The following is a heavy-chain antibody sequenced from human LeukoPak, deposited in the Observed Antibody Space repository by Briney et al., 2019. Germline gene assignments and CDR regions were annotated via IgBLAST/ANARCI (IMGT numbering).Heavy chain of an antibody. CDR2: ISSSSSYT. J-gene: IGHJ5*02. V-gene: IGHV3-11*06. D-gene: IGHD2-2*01. CDR3: ARGGYCSSTSCYAFNWFDP. Sequence: GGSLRLSCAASGFTFSDYYMSWIRQAPGKGLEWVSYISSSSSYTSYADSVKGRFTISRGNAKNSLYLQMNSLRAEDTAVYYCARGGYCSSTSCYAFNWFDPWGQGTLVTVSS. CDR1: GFTFSDYY.